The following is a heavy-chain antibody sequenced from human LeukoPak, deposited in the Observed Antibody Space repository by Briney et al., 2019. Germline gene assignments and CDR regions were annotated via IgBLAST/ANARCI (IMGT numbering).Heavy chain of an antibody. CDR2: IYTSGST. J-gene: IGHJ5*02. V-gene: IGHV4-4*08. CDR1: GGSISSYY. Sequence: PSETLSLTCTVSGGSISSYYWSWIRQPPGKGLEWIGYIYTSGSTNYNPSLKSRVTMSVDTSKNQFSLKLSSVTAADTAVYYCARDQGSSSWYVVGDWFDPWGQGTLVTVSS. CDR3: ARDQGSSSWYVVGDWFDP. D-gene: IGHD6-13*01.